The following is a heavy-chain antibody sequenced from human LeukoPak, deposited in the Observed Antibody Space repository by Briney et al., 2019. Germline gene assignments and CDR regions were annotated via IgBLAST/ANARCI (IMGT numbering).Heavy chain of an antibody. D-gene: IGHD3-22*01. CDR1: GGSISSYY. Sequence: SETLSLTCTVSGGSISSYYWSWIRQPPGKGLEWIGYIHYSGSTNYNPSLKSRVTISVDTSKNQLSLKLSSVTAADTAVYYCARVYGSSGYYFDYWGQGTLVTVSS. V-gene: IGHV4-59*01. J-gene: IGHJ4*02. CDR2: IHYSGST. CDR3: ARVYGSSGYYFDY.